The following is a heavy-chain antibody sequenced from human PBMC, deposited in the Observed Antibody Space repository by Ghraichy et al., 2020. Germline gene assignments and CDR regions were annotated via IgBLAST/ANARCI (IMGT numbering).Heavy chain of an antibody. Sequence: LSLTCAASGFTFSSYAMHWVRQAPGKGLEWVAVISYDGSNKYYADSVKGRFTISRDNSKNTLYLQMNSLRAEDTAVYYCARANDFWSGHGGGNFDYWGQGTLVTVSS. J-gene: IGHJ4*02. V-gene: IGHV3-30*04. CDR2: ISYDGSNK. D-gene: IGHD3-3*01. CDR3: ARANDFWSGHGGGNFDY. CDR1: GFTFSSYA.